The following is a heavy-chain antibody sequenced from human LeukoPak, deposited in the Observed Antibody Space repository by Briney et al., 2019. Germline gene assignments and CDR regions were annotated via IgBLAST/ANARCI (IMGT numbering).Heavy chain of an antibody. Sequence: GGSLRLSCAASGFTFSSYAMSWVRQAPGKGLEWVANIKQDGSEKYYVDSVKGRFTISRDNAKNSLYLQMNSLRAEDTAVYYCARVPPVASDYWGQGTLVTVSS. V-gene: IGHV3-7*01. D-gene: IGHD6-19*01. CDR3: ARVPPVASDY. J-gene: IGHJ4*02. CDR2: IKQDGSEK. CDR1: GFTFSSYA.